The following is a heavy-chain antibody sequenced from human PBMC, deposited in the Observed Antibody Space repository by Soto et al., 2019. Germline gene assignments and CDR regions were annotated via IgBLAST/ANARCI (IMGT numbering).Heavy chain of an antibody. Sequence: EVQLVESGGGLVQPGGSLRLSCAASGFNFSSYWMHWVRQAPGKGLVWVSRMNSDGSTTNYADSVKGGFTISRDNARNTVYLNMNSLRAEDTAVYYCVRDGYAACVYGVDVWGQGTTGTVS. D-gene: IGHD1-1*01. CDR3: VRDGYAACVYGVDV. J-gene: IGHJ6*02. CDR2: MNSDGSTT. V-gene: IGHV3-74*01. CDR1: GFNFSSYW.